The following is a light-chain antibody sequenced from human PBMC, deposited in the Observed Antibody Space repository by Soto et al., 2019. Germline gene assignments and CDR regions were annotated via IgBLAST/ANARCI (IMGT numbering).Light chain of an antibody. Sequence: EIVMTQSPLTLPVTPGEPASISCRSSQSFLYNNTYNYLDWYVQKPGQSPQLLIYFGSNRAPGVPDRFSGSGSGTDFTPKINRVEAEDVATYYCQQYNSYFQTFGQGTKV. J-gene: IGKJ1*01. CDR1: QSFLYNNTYNY. CDR3: QQYNSYFQT. CDR2: FGS. V-gene: IGKV2-28*01.